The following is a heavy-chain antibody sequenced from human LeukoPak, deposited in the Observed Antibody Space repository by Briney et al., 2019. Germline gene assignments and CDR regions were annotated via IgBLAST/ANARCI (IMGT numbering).Heavy chain of an antibody. J-gene: IGHJ4*02. CDR3: ARLYYDSSGYRFDY. V-gene: IGHV4-59*08. CDR2: IYYSGST. Sequence: SETLSLTCTVSGGSISSYYWCWIRQPPGKGLEWIGYIYYSGSTNYNPSLKSRVTISVDTSKNQFSLKLSSVTAADTAVYYCARLYYDSSGYRFDYWGQGTLVTVSS. D-gene: IGHD3-22*01. CDR1: GGSISSYY.